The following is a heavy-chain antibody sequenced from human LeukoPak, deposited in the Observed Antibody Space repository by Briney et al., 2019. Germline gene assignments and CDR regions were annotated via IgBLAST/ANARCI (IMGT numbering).Heavy chain of an antibody. D-gene: IGHD3-3*01. CDR1: GGTFSSYA. CDR3: ATGRRITIFGVVSYMDV. Sequence: SVKVSCKASGGTFSSYAISWVRQAPGQGLEWMGGIIPIFGTANYAQKFQGRVTITTDESTSTAYMELSSLRSKDTAVYYCATGRRITIFGVVSYMDVWGKGTTVTVSS. CDR2: IIPIFGTA. J-gene: IGHJ6*03. V-gene: IGHV1-69*05.